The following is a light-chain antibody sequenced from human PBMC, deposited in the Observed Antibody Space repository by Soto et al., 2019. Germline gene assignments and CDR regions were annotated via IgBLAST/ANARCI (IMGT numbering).Light chain of an antibody. J-gene: IGKJ2*03. CDR2: SAS. CDR3: LQHNSHPYS. CDR1: QGIRNA. Sequence: DIPMTQSPSSLSASVGDRVTITCRASQGIRNAVAWYQKKPGRAPERLMYSASTLQSGAPSRFSGSGSATEFTLTITSLQPEDFATYYCLQHNSHPYSFGQGTKLE. V-gene: IGKV1-17*01.